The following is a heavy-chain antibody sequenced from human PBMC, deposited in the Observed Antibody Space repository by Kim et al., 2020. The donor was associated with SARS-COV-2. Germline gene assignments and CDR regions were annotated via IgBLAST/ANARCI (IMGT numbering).Heavy chain of an antibody. CDR2: INPIFGTT. CDR3: AHYDYVWGSYGFFEY. Sequence: SVKVSCKASGGTFSSYSITWVRQAPGQGLEWMGGINPIFGTTNYAQKFQGRVTITADRSTSTAFMELSSLRSEDTAVYYCAHYDYVWGSYGFFEYLGKE. V-gene: IGHV1-69*06. J-gene: IGHJ4*01. D-gene: IGHD3-16*01. CDR1: GGTFSSYS.